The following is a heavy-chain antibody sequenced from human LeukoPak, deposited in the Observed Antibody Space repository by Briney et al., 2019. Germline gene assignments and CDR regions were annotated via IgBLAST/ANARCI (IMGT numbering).Heavy chain of an antibody. CDR3: ARDSCLIKTCLDY. D-gene: IGHD3-10*01. J-gene: IGHJ4*02. V-gene: IGHV3-33*01. CDR1: GFIFSHFG. CDR2: IQSDGSQD. Sequence: QPGGSLRLSCAPSGFIFSHFGMHWVRQAPGKGLEWVAAIQSDGSQDYFADSVKGRSTISRDKSNSTMYLQIDTLRAEDTAVYYCARDSCLIKTCLDYWGQGTLVTVSS.